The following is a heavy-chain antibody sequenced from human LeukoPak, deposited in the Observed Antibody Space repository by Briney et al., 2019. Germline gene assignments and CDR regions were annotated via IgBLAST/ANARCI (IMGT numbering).Heavy chain of an antibody. CDR1: GYTFTSYG. V-gene: IGHV1-18*01. J-gene: IGHJ6*02. Sequence: GASVKVSCKASGYTFTSYGISWVRQAPGQGLEWMGWISAYNGNTNYAQKLQGRVTMTTDTSTSTAYMELRSLRSGDTAVYYCARGPGRNPYYYYYYGMDVWGQGTTVTVSS. CDR3: ARGPGRNPYYYYYYGMDV. D-gene: IGHD1-14*01. CDR2: ISAYNGNT.